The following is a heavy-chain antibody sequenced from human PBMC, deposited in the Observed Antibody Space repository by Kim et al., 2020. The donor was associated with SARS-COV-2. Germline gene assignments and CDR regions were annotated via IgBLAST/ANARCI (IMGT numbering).Heavy chain of an antibody. CDR3: AKGTRVVVAATHFDY. V-gene: IGHV3-23*01. J-gene: IGHJ4*02. Sequence: ESVKGRFTISRDNSKNTLYLQMNSLRAEDTAVYYCAKGTRVVVAATHFDYWGQGTLVTVSS. D-gene: IGHD2-15*01.